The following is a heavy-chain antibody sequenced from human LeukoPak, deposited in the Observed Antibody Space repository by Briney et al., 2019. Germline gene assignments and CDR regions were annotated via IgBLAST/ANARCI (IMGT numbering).Heavy chain of an antibody. Sequence: GGSLRLSCAASGFTFDDYAMHWVRQAPGKGLEWVSGISWNSGSIGYADSVKGRFTISRDNANNSLYLQMNSLRAEDTALYYCAKDKGYSVAVGMDVWGQGTTVTVSS. CDR1: GFTFDDYA. V-gene: IGHV3-9*01. D-gene: IGHD2-15*01. CDR2: ISWNSGSI. J-gene: IGHJ6*02. CDR3: AKDKGYSVAVGMDV.